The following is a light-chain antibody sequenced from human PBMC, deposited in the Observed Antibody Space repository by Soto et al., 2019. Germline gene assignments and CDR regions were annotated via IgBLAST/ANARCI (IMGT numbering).Light chain of an antibody. CDR3: QHYMSYPLT. CDR1: QTIIRW. J-gene: IGKJ4*01. Sequence: DIQMTQSPSTLSASVGDRVTITCRASQTIIRWLAWYQQKPGKAPKLPIYDASSLQSGVPSRFNGSGSGTDFTLTISSLQPDDFASYYCQHYMSYPLTFGGGTKVEIK. CDR2: DAS. V-gene: IGKV1-5*01.